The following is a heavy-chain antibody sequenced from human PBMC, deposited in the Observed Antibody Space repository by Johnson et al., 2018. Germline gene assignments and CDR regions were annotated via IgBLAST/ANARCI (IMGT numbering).Heavy chain of an antibody. CDR1: GFTFSSYS. D-gene: IGHD3-22*01. CDR2: ISSSSSYI. Sequence: VQLVQSGGGLVKXGGSLRLXCAASGFTFSSYSMNWVRQAPGKGLEWVASISSSSSYIYYADSVKGRFTISRDNAKNSLYLQMNSLGAEDTAGYYCGRDQPLYDSSGYTHAFDIWGQGTMVTVSS. CDR3: GRDQPLYDSSGYTHAFDI. J-gene: IGHJ3*02. V-gene: IGHV3-21*01.